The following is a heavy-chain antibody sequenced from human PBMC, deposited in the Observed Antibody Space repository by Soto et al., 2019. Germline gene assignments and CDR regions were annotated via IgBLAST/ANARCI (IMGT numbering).Heavy chain of an antibody. V-gene: IGHV3-48*01. D-gene: IGHD3-16*01. Sequence: EVQLVESGGGLVQPGGSLRLSCAASGFTFSAHTMNWVRQAPGKGLEWISYISSESETIYYADSVKGRFTISRDNAKNLLFPQRNSLGAEDTAVFYWSDRKGGGEWGQGTLVTVSS. CDR1: GFTFSAHT. CDR3: SDRKGGGE. J-gene: IGHJ4*02. CDR2: ISSESETI.